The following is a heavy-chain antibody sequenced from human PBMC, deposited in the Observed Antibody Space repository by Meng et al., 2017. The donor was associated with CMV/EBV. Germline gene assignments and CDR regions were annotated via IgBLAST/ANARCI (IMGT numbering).Heavy chain of an antibody. V-gene: IGHV4-39*07. D-gene: IGHD2-2*01. CDR3: ASRPGYCSSTSCYRRSHFDY. J-gene: IGHJ4*02. Sequence: SETLSPTCTVPGGSISSSSYYWGWIRQPPGKGLEWIGSIYYTGTTYYNPSLKSRVTISVDTSKNQFSLKLSSVTAADTAVYYCASRPGYCSSTSCYRRSHFDYWGQGTLVTVSS. CDR1: GGSISSSSYY. CDR2: IYYTGTT.